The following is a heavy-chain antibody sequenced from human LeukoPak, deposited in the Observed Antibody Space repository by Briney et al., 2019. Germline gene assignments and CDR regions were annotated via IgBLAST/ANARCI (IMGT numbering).Heavy chain of an antibody. CDR3: ARSHSRVVVAATPFGY. D-gene: IGHD2-15*01. J-gene: IGHJ4*02. CDR2: INPNSGGT. V-gene: IGHV1-2*02. Sequence: ASVKVSCKASGYTFTGHYMHWVRQAPGQGLEWMGWINPNSGGTNYAQKFQGRVTMTRDTSISTAYMELSRLRSDDTAVYYCARSHSRVVVAATPFGYWGQGTLVTVSS. CDR1: GYTFTGHY.